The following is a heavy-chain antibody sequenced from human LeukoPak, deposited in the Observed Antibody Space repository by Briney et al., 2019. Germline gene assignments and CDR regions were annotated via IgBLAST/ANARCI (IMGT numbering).Heavy chain of an antibody. CDR2: ISAYNGNT. V-gene: IGHV1-18*04. D-gene: IGHD2-2*01. J-gene: IGHJ4*02. Sequence: GASVKVSCKASGYTFTGYYMHWVRQAPGQGLEWMGWISAYNGNTNYAQKLQGRVTMTTDTSTSTAYMELRSLRSDDTAVYYCARNPQNYIDCSSTSCTADYWGQGTLVTVSS. CDR3: ARNPQNYIDCSSTSCTADY. CDR1: GYTFTGYY.